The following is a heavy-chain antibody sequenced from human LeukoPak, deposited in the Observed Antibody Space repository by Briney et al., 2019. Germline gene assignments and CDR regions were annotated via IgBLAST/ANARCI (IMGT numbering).Heavy chain of an antibody. CDR3: ARLGTSGSYHLDP. V-gene: IGHV5-51*01. J-gene: IGHJ5*02. CDR1: GYRFASQW. D-gene: IGHD3-10*01. Sequence: GESLKISCKGSGYRFASQWIGWVRQMPGKGLERMGIIYPGDSDTRYSPSFQGQVNMSADKSVSTAYLQWSSLKASDTGMYYCARLGTSGSYHLDPWGQGTLVTVSS. CDR2: IYPGDSDT.